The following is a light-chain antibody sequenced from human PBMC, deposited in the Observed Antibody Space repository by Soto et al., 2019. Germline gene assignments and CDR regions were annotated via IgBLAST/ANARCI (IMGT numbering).Light chain of an antibody. CDR1: ESVSSSY. V-gene: IGKV3-20*01. Sequence: EIVLTQSPGTLSLSPGERATLSCWASESVSSSYLAWYQQKPGQAPRLLIHSTSTRAPDIPDRFSGSGSGTHFTLTISRLEREDCAVYYCHHCGTTPPFTFGPGTRVDIK. CDR2: STS. CDR3: HHCGTTPPFT. J-gene: IGKJ3*01.